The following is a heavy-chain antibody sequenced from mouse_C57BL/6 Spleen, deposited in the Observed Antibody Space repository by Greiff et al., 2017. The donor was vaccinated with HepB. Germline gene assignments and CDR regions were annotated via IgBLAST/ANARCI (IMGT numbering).Heavy chain of an antibody. CDR2: ISYSGST. V-gene: IGHV3-1*01. CDR3: ARDNGNYDYAMDY. J-gene: IGHJ4*01. Sequence: EVKLMESGPGMVKPSQSLSLTCTVTGYSITSGYDWHWIRHFPGNQLEWMGYISYSGSTNYNPSLKSRISITHDTSKNHFFLKLNSVTTEDTATYYCARDNGNYDYAMDYWGQGTSVTVSS. D-gene: IGHD2-1*01. CDR1: GYSITSGYD.